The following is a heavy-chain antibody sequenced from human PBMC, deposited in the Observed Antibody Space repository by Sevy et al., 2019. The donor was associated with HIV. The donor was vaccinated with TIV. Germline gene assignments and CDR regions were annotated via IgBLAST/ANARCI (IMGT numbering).Heavy chain of an antibody. CDR2: ISYDGSNK. D-gene: IGHD3-22*01. J-gene: IGHJ4*02. Sequence: GGSLRLSCAASGFTFSSYDMHWVRQAPGKGLEWVAVISYDGSNKYYADSVKRRFTISRDNSKNTLYLKMNSLRAEDTAVHYCARGLYYDSSRGTFDYWGQGTLVTVSS. CDR1: GFTFSSYD. CDR3: ARGLYYDSSRGTFDY. V-gene: IGHV3-30-3*01.